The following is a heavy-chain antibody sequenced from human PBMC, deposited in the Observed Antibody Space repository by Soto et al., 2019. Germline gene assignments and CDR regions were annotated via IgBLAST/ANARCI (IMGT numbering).Heavy chain of an antibody. CDR1: GFSFSDYY. CDR3: ARLPYPGGWFDP. V-gene: IGHV3-11*01. Sequence: QVQLVESGGALVKPGGSLRLSCAASGFSFSDYYMSWIRQAPGKGLEWISYISNSGRTIYYADSVKGRFTISRDNAKNSLYLQMNSLRVDDTAMYYCARLPYPGGWFDPWGQGTLVTVSS. CDR2: ISNSGRTI. J-gene: IGHJ5*02. D-gene: IGHD3-16*01.